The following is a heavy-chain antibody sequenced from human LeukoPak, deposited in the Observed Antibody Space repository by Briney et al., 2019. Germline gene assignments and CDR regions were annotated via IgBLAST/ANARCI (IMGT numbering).Heavy chain of an antibody. V-gene: IGHV4-31*03. CDR3: ARGPVRDYSNY. CDR2: IYYSGST. Sequence: SETLSLTCTVSGVSISSGGYYWRWIRQHPGKGLEWIGYIYYSGSTYYNPYLKSRLTISLDTSSNQFSLKLNSVTAADTAVYYCARGPVRDYSNYWGQGTLVTVSS. J-gene: IGHJ4*02. CDR1: GVSISSGGYY. D-gene: IGHD4-11*01.